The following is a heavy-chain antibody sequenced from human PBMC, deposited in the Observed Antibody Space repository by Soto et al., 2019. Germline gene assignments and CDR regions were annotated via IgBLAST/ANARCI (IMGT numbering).Heavy chain of an antibody. Sequence: SETLSLTCTVSGGSISSGGYYWSWIRQHPGKGLEWIGYIYYSGSTYYNPSLKSRVTISVDTSKNQFSLKLSSVTAADTAVYYCARERQQQNRNWFDPWGQGTLVTVS. CDR1: GGSISSGGYY. V-gene: IGHV4-31*03. J-gene: IGHJ5*02. D-gene: IGHD6-13*01. CDR2: IYYSGST. CDR3: ARERQQQNRNWFDP.